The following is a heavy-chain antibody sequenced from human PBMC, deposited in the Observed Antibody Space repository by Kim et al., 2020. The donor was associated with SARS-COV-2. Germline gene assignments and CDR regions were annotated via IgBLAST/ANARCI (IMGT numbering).Heavy chain of an antibody. CDR2: IWYDGSNK. V-gene: IGHV3-33*08. J-gene: IGHJ4*02. D-gene: IGHD6-19*01. Sequence: GGSLRLSCAASGFTFSSYGMHWVRQAPGKGLEWVAVIWYDGSNKYYADSVKGRFTISRDNSKNTLYLQMNSLRAEDTAVYYCARRDGYSSGWYPDYWGQGTLVTVSS. CDR3: ARRDGYSSGWYPDY. CDR1: GFTFSSYG.